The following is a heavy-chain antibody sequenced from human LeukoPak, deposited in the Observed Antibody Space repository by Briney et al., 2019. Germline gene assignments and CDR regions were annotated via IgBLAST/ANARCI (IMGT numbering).Heavy chain of an antibody. CDR3: ARGRGGSYYSGFDY. V-gene: IGHV3-30-3*01. Sequence: GGSLRLSCAASGFTFSSYAMHWVRQAPGKGLEWEAVISYDGSNKYYADSVKGRFTISRDNSKNTLYLQMNSLRAEDTAVYYCARGRGGSYYSGFDYWGQGTLVTVSS. CDR2: ISYDGSNK. CDR1: GFTFSSYA. J-gene: IGHJ4*02. D-gene: IGHD1-26*01.